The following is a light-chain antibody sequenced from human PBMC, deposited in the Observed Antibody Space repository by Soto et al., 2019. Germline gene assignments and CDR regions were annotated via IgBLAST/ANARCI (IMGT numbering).Light chain of an antibody. J-gene: IGKJ1*01. CDR3: QQYARLPRT. CDR1: QSVSSSY. Sequence: EIVLTQSPGTLALSPGEGATLSGRASQSVSSSYLAWYQQKPGQAPRLLIYLASNRAPGIPDRFSGSGPGTDLTLTISRLEPDDFAVYYCQQYARLPRTFGQGTKVDIK. V-gene: IGKV3-20*01. CDR2: LAS.